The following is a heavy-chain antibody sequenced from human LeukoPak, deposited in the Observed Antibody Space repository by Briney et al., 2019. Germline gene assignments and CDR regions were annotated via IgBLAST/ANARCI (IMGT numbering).Heavy chain of an antibody. J-gene: IGHJ4*02. CDR1: GFIFSSYE. V-gene: IGHV3-48*03. CDR3: ARDNYSGSRYFDH. CDR2: ISHSGRTM. Sequence: GGSLRLSCAASGFIFSSYEMIWVRQAPGKGLEWVSYISHSGRTMYYADSVKRRFTVSRDNANNSLYLQMNSLRAEVTAIYYCARDNYSGSRYFDHWGQGTLVTVSS. D-gene: IGHD1-26*01.